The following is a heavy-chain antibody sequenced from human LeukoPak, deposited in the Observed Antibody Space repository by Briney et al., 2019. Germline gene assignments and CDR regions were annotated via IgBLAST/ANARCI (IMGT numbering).Heavy chain of an antibody. V-gene: IGHV4-39*01. CDR2: VYYSGST. Sequence: SETLSLTCPVSGGSLSSSSYYWGWIRQPPGKGREGIGSVYYSGSTYYNRSVRSRVTISVETSKNQFSLKLSSVTAADTAVYYCARNDYYDSSLFDYWGRGPLVTVSS. CDR1: GGSLSSSSYY. CDR3: ARNDYYDSSLFDY. J-gene: IGHJ4*02. D-gene: IGHD3-22*01.